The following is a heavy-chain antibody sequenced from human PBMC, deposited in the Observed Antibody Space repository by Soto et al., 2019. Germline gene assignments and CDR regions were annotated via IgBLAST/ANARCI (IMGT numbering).Heavy chain of an antibody. CDR1: GFTFSSYD. Sequence: GGSLRLSCAASGFTFSSYDMHWVRQSTGKGLEWVSAIGTAGDPYYPGSVKGRFTISRENAKNSLYLQMNSLRAGDTAVYYCARAHYGSTGYYYGMDVWGQGTTVTVSS. CDR3: ARAHYGSTGYYYGMDV. CDR2: IGTAGDP. J-gene: IGHJ6*02. V-gene: IGHV3-13*05. D-gene: IGHD3-10*01.